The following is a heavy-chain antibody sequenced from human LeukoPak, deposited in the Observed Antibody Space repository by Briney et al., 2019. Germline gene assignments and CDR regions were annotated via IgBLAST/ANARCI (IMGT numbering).Heavy chain of an antibody. CDR2: IIPIFGTA. J-gene: IGHJ4*02. CDR1: GGTFTSYA. V-gene: IGHV1-69*13. CDR3: ARNYYDFWSGPYDY. Sequence: SVKVSCKASGGTFTSYAISWVRQAPGQGLEWMGGIIPIFGTANYAQKFQGRVTITADESTSTAYMELSSLRSEDTAVYYCARNYYDFWSGPYDYWGQGTLVTVSS. D-gene: IGHD3-3*01.